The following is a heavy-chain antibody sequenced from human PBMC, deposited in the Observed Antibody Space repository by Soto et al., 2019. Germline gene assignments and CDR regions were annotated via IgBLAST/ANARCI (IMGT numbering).Heavy chain of an antibody. V-gene: IGHV3-30*18. J-gene: IGHJ4*02. CDR2: ISYDGSNK. D-gene: IGHD3-22*01. CDR1: GFTFSSYG. CDR3: AKEYDDSSGPIPSYFDY. Sequence: WGSLRLSCAASGFTFSSYGMHWVRQAPGKGLECVAVISYDGSNKYYADSVKGRFTISRDNSKNTLYLQMNSLRAEDTAVYYCAKEYDDSSGPIPSYFDYWGQGTLVTVSS.